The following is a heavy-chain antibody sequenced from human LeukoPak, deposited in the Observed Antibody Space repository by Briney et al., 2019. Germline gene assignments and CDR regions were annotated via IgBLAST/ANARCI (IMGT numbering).Heavy chain of an antibody. D-gene: IGHD3-16*01. CDR2: INHSGST. J-gene: IGHJ6*02. CDR3: ARWPRGNYYYYYGMDV. CDR1: GGSFSGYY. V-gene: IGHV4-34*01. Sequence: PSETLSLTCAVYGGSFSGYYWSWIRQPPGKGLEWIGEINHSGSTNYNPPLKSRVTISVDTSKHQFSLKLSSVTAADTAVYYCARWPRGNYYYYYGMDVWGQGTTVTVSS.